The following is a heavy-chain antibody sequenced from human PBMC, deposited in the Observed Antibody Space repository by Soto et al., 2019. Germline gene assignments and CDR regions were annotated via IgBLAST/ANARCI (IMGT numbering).Heavy chain of an antibody. CDR1: GVTFSGYW. V-gene: IGHV3-74*01. CDR2: INSDGSIT. D-gene: IGHD5-18*01. Sequence: GGSLRLSCAASGVTFSGYWMHWVRQVPGKGLVWVSRINSDGSITGYADSVKGRVTISADKSISTVYLQWSSLKASDTAMYYCARHIVDTSMTASFNYWGQGTQVTVSS. CDR3: ARHIVDTSMTASFNY. J-gene: IGHJ4*02.